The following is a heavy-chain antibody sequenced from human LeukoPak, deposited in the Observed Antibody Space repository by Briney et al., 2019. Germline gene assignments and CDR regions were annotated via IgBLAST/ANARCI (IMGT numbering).Heavy chain of an antibody. Sequence: GGSLRLSCAASGFTFSSYAMSWVRQAPGKGLEWVSAISGSGGSTYYADSVKGRFTISRDNSKNTLYLQMNSLRADDTAMYYCAKDRGGSRDFDYWGQGTLVTVSS. CDR3: AKDRGGSRDFDY. J-gene: IGHJ4*02. D-gene: IGHD3-10*01. V-gene: IGHV3-23*01. CDR2: ISGSGGST. CDR1: GFTFSSYA.